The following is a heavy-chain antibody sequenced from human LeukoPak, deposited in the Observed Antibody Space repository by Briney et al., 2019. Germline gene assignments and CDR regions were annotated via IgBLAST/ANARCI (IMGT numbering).Heavy chain of an antibody. CDR1: GGTFSSYA. CDR3: ARVPPYCSGGSCSRGAFDI. D-gene: IGHD2-15*01. J-gene: IGHJ3*02. V-gene: IGHV1-69*04. CDR2: IIPILGIA. Sequence: SVKVSCKASGGTFSSYAISRVRQAPGQGLEWMGRIIPILGIANYAQKFQGRVTITADKSTSTAYMELSSLRSEDTAVYYCARVPPYCSGGSCSRGAFDIWGQGTMVTVSS.